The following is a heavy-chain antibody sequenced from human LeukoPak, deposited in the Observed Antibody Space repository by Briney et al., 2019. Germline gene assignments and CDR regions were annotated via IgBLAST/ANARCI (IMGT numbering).Heavy chain of an antibody. CDR1: GYTLTELS. CDR2: FDPEDGET. V-gene: IGHV1-24*01. CDR3: ARSDRAAYYYYMDV. D-gene: IGHD3-3*01. J-gene: IGHJ6*03. Sequence: ASVKVSCKVSGYTLTELSMHWVRQAPGKGLEWMGGFDPEDGETIYAQKFQGRVTMTEDTSTDTAYMELSSLRSDDTAVYYCARSDRAAYYYYMDVWGKGTTVTVSS.